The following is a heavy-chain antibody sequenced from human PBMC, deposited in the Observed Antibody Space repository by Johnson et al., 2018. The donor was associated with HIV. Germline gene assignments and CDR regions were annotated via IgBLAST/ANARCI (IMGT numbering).Heavy chain of an antibody. J-gene: IGHJ3*02. CDR2: ISYDGSNK. Sequence: QMLLVESGGGVVQPGRSLRLSCAASGFTFSSYAMHWVRQAPGKGLEWVAVISYDGSNKYYADSVKGRFTISRDNSKNTLYLQLNNLRAEDTAVYYCARGAFLKVYVSDDAFDIWGQGTMVTVSS. V-gene: IGHV3-30-3*01. D-gene: IGHD2-8*01. CDR1: GFTFSSYA. CDR3: ARGAFLKVYVSDDAFDI.